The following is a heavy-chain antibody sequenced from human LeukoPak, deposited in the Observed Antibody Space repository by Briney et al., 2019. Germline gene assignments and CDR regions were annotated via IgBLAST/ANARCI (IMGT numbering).Heavy chain of an antibody. D-gene: IGHD3-10*01. CDR1: GGSFSGYY. Sequence: SETLSLTCAVYGGSFSGYYWSWLRQPPGKGLEWIGEINHSGSTNYNPSLKSRVTISVDTSENQFALKLSSVTAADTAVYYFARDPRITMVRGVEPRIPVFGYWGQGTLVTVSS. CDR2: INHSGST. J-gene: IGHJ4*02. V-gene: IGHV4-34*01. CDR3: ARDPRITMVRGVEPRIPVFGY.